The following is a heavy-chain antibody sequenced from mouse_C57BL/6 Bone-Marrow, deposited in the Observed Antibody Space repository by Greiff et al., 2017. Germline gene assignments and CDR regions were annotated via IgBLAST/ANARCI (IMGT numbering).Heavy chain of an antibody. D-gene: IGHD2-5*01. CDR2: IWGDGST. Sequence: QVQLQQSGPGLVAPSPSLSITCTVSGFSLTSYGVSWVRQPPGQGLEWLGAIWGDGSTNSHSPPISRLSIGKDNSKSQVYLRMNSLQADDTATCYCAKVYSNWYCDVWGTGTTVTVSS. V-gene: IGHV2-3*01. J-gene: IGHJ1*03. CDR3: AKVYSNWYCDV. CDR1: GFSLTSYG.